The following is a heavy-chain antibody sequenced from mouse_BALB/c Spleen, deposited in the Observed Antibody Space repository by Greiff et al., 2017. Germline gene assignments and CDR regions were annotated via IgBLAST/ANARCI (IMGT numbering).Heavy chain of an antibody. V-gene: IGHV1-80*01. CDR3: ARALTTVVEGFAY. J-gene: IGHJ3*01. D-gene: IGHD1-1*01. Sequence: VQLQESGAELVRPGSSVKISCKASGYAFSSYWMNWVKQRPGQGLEWIGQIYPGDGDTNYNGKFKGKATLTADKSSSTAYMQLSSLTSEDSAVYYCARALTTVVEGFAYWGQGTLVTVSA. CDR1: GYAFSSYW. CDR2: IYPGDGDT.